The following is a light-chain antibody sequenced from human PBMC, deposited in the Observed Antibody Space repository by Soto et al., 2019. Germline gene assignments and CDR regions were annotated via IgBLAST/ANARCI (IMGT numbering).Light chain of an antibody. J-gene: IGKJ1*01. CDR2: GAS. CDR3: LHYKDWPRWT. V-gene: IGKV3-15*01. Sequence: EVVLTQSPGSLSLSPGESATLSSRASQSVSYYLAWYQQKPGQAPRLLIYGASTRATGIPARFSGSGSGTEFTLTIDSLQSEDFAVYYCLHYKDWPRWTFGQGTKVDIK. CDR1: QSVSYY.